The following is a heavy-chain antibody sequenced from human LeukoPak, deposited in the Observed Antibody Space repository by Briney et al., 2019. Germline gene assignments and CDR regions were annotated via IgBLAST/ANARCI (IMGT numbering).Heavy chain of an antibody. Sequence: SETLSLICAVYNGSFSGYYWSWIRQSPGKGLEWIGEVSHGGDTNYNPSLRSRVTISVDTSKNHFSLNLRSVTAADTAVYNCARAAWNGGGGFDPWGQGTLVTVSS. V-gene: IGHV4-34*01. CDR2: VSHGGDT. CDR3: ARAAWNGGGGFDP. D-gene: IGHD3-16*01. CDR1: NGSFSGYY. J-gene: IGHJ5*02.